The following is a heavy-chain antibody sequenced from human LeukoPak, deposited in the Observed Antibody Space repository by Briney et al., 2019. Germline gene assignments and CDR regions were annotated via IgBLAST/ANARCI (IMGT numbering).Heavy chain of an antibody. Sequence: GGSLRLSCAASGFTFSSYAMHWVRQAPGKGLEWVAVISYDGSNKYYADSVKGRFTISRNNSKNSLYLQMNSLRAEDTAVYYCAREPIVVVPASIPDAEYFQHWRQGTLVSVSS. D-gene: IGHD2-2*01. CDR3: AREPIVVVPASIPDAEYFQH. CDR2: ISYDGSNK. J-gene: IGHJ1*01. V-gene: IGHV3-30-3*01. CDR1: GFTFSSYA.